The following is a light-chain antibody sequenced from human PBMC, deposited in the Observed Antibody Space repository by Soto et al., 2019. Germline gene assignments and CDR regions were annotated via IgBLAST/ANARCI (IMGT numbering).Light chain of an antibody. CDR1: QSISSW. V-gene: IGKV1-5*03. CDR2: KAS. Sequence: DIQMTQSPSTLSASVGDRVIITCRASQSISSWLAWYQQKPGKAPKLLIYKASSLESGVPSRFSGSGSGTEFTLTISSLQPDDFATYYCQQYSSYPGTFGQGTKVEIK. J-gene: IGKJ1*01. CDR3: QQYSSYPGT.